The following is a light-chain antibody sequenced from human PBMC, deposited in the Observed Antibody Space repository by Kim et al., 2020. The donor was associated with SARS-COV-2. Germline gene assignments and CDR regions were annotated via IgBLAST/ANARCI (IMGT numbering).Light chain of an antibody. J-gene: IGKJ2*01. CDR1: QNIARY. V-gene: IGKV1D-8*02. Sequence: SASPGDKFTITCRLTQNIARYLAWCQQRPGKAPLLLIYAAYTLHTGAPSRFSGSGSGTDFTLTINPLQSEDSATYCCQQYFDFPYTFGQGTKLEI. CDR2: AAY. CDR3: QQYFDFPYT.